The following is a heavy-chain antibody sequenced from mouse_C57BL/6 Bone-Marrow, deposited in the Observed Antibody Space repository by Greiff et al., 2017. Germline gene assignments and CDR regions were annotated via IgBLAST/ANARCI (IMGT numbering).Heavy chain of an antibody. J-gene: IGHJ1*03. V-gene: IGHV1-53*01. CDR3: AIGILLWYVDV. D-gene: IGHD1-1*01. CDR1: GYTFTSYW. CDR2: INPSNGGT. Sequence: VQLQQSGTELVKPGASVKLSCKASGYTFTSYWMHWVKQRPGQGLEWIGNINPSNGGTNYNEKFKSKATLTEDKSSSTAYMQLSSLTSEDSAVYYCAIGILLWYVDVWGTGTTVTVSS.